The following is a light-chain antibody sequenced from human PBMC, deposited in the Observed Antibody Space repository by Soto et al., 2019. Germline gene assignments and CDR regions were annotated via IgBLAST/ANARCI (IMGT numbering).Light chain of an antibody. J-gene: IGLJ1*01. Sequence: QSVLTQPASVSGSPGQSITISCTGTSSDVGGYNYVSWYQQHPGKAPKLMIYEVSNRPSRVSNRFSGSKSGNTASLTISGLQAEDEADYYCSSYAGTNNHHVFGTGTKLTVL. V-gene: IGLV2-14*01. CDR2: EVS. CDR1: SSDVGGYNY. CDR3: SSYAGTNNHHV.